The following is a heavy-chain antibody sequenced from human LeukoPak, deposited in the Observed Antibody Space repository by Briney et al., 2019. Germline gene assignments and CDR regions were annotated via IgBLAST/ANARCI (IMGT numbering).Heavy chain of an antibody. D-gene: IGHD1-20*01. V-gene: IGHV1-69*04. Sequence: SVKVSCKASGGTFSSYAISWVRQAPGQGLEWMGRIIPILGIANYAQKFQGRVTITADKPTSTAYMELSSLRSEDTAVYYCARDWDPYNWNDARDFDYWGQGTLVTVSS. CDR1: GGTFSSYA. CDR3: ARDWDPYNWNDARDFDY. CDR2: IIPILGIA. J-gene: IGHJ4*02.